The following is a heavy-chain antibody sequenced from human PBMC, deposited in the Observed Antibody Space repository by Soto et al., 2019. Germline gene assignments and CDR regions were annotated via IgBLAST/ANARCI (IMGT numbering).Heavy chain of an antibody. CDR2: IYYSGST. J-gene: IGHJ4*02. CDR3: ARQDGVPAAMQGFDY. Sequence: PSETLSLTCTVSGGSISSYYWSWIRQPPGKGLEWIGYIYYSGSTNYNPSLKSRVTISVDTSKNQFSLKLSSVTAADTAVYYCARQDGVPAAMQGFDYWGQGTLVTVSS. CDR1: GGSISSYY. V-gene: IGHV4-59*08. D-gene: IGHD2-2*01.